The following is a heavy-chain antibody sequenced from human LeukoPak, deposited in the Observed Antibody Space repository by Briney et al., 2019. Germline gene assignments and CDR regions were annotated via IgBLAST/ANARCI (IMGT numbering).Heavy chain of an antibody. CDR2: ITGSGGGT. Sequence: PGGSLRLSCAASGFTFSNYAMNWVRQAAGKGLEWVPAITGSGGGTSYADSVKGRFTISRDNSKNTLYLQMNSLRAEDTAVYYCAKRSGSIGYNLDYWGQGALVTVSS. CDR3: AKRSGSIGYNLDY. D-gene: IGHD3-22*01. CDR1: GFTFSNYA. V-gene: IGHV3-23*01. J-gene: IGHJ4*02.